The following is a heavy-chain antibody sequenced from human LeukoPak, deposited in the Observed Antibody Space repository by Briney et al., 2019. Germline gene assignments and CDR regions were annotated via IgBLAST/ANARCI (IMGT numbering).Heavy chain of an antibody. V-gene: IGHV1-18*01. J-gene: IGHJ6*02. CDR1: GYTFTSYG. Sequence: ASVKVSCKASGYTFTSYGISWVRQAPGQGLEWMGWISAYNGNTNYAQKLQGRVTMTTDTSTSTAYMELRSLRSDDTAVYYCARDLHGLYYYYGMDVWGQGTTVTVSS. CDR2: ISAYNGNT. CDR3: ARDLHGLYYYYGMDV. D-gene: IGHD4-17*01.